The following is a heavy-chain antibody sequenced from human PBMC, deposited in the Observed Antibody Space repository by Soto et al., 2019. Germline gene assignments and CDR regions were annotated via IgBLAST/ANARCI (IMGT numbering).Heavy chain of an antibody. D-gene: IGHD6-6*01. CDR1: GFTFTRYS. J-gene: IGHJ4*02. Sequence: PGGSLRLSCAASGFTFTRYSMNWVRQAPGKGLEWVSSISSTTNYIYYGDSMKGRFTISRDNAKNSLYLQMNSLRAEDTAVYYCARDAAEYSSSSGGVYWGQGTLVTVSS. CDR3: ARDAAEYSSSSGGVY. CDR2: ISSTTNYI. V-gene: IGHV3-21*06.